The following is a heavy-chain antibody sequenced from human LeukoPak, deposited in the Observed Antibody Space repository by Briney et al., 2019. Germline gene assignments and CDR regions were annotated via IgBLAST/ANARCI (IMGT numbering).Heavy chain of an antibody. CDR2: ISSSGSTI. V-gene: IGHV3-48*03. J-gene: IGHJ4*02. D-gene: IGHD6-13*01. Sequence: GGSLRLSCAASGFTFSSYEMNWVRQAPGKGLEWVSYISSSGSTIYYADPVKGRFTISRDNAKNSLYLQMNSLRAEDTAVYYCARGGSGSWYRGFFDYWGQGTLVTVSS. CDR3: ARGGSGSWYRGFFDY. CDR1: GFTFSSYE.